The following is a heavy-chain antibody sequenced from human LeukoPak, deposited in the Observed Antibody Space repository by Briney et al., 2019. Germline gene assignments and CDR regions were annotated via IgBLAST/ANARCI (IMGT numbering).Heavy chain of an antibody. V-gene: IGHV4-59*01. J-gene: IGHJ6*03. CDR3: ARGRVSSSTWYSTYYYFFYMDF. CDR1: DDSITMYY. Sequence: SETLSLTCTVSDDSITMYYWTWIRQPPGKGQEWIGYVDHTRSTKFNPSLNGRVSISRDTSNNFFSLRLRSVTAADTAVYFCARGRVSSSTWYSTYYYFFYMDFWGKGTTVTVSS. D-gene: IGHD4-11*01. CDR2: VDHTRST.